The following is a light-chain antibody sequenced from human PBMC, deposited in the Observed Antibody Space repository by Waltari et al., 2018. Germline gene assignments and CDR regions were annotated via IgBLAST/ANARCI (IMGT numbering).Light chain of an antibody. Sequence: ETILTQSPSTLSVSPGERATLSCRASQTVSSNLAWYQQKPGQAPRLLIHGASTRAAGIPARFSGSGSGTQFTLTINSLQSEDFAVYYCQQYNNWPPWTFGQGTKVEIK. J-gene: IGKJ1*01. CDR1: QTVSSN. CDR3: QQYNNWPPWT. CDR2: GAS. V-gene: IGKV3-15*01.